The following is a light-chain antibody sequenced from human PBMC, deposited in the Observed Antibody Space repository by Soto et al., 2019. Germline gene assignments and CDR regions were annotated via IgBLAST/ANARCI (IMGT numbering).Light chain of an antibody. CDR2: GNS. Sequence: QSALTQPPSVSGAPGQRVTISCTGSSSNIGAGYDVHWYQQLPGTAPKLLIYGNSNRPSGVPDRFSGSKSGTSASLAITGLQAEHEADYYCQSYASSLSGYVFGTGTKVTVL. V-gene: IGLV1-40*01. CDR1: SSNIGAGYD. CDR3: QSYASSLSGYV. J-gene: IGLJ1*01.